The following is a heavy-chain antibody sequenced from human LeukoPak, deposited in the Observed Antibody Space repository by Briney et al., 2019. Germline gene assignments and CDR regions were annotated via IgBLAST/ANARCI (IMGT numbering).Heavy chain of an antibody. Sequence: GGSLRLSCAASGXTFSSFGMHWVRQAPGKGLEWVAVFWYDASNKYYADSVKGRFTISRDNSKNTLFLQINSLRDDDTAVYYCVRGVGVSRFNYFDPWGQGTLVTVSS. J-gene: IGHJ5*02. CDR2: FWYDASNK. V-gene: IGHV3-33*01. CDR3: VRGVGVSRFNYFDP. D-gene: IGHD6-13*01. CDR1: GXTFSSFG.